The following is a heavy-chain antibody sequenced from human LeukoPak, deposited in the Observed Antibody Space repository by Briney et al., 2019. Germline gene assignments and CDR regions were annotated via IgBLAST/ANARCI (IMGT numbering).Heavy chain of an antibody. Sequence: GGSLRLSCAASGFTFSSYGMHWVRQAPGKGLEWVAVIWYDGSNKYYADSVKGRFTISRDNSKNTLYLQMNSLRAEDTAAYYCAGVFRARANDYWGQGTLVTVSS. CDR2: IWYDGSNK. CDR1: GFTFSSYG. J-gene: IGHJ4*02. V-gene: IGHV3-33*01. CDR3: AGVFRARANDY.